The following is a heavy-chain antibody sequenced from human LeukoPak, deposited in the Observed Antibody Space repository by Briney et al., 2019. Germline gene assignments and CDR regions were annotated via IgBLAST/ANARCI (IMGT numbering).Heavy chain of an antibody. J-gene: IGHJ3*02. CDR2: ISPGDSDT. D-gene: IGHD3-22*01. CDR3: ARDYYDSNGYLVPAFDI. CDR1: GYSFTSYW. Sequence: AAYMKIFSRGSGYSFTSYWIYWVRQLPGKGLELMGIISPGDSDTSYNPSFQSQVTISAVNTITTPYPLWRRPETSDTATYYYARDYYDSNGYLVPAFDIWGQGTPVT. V-gene: IGHV5-51*01.